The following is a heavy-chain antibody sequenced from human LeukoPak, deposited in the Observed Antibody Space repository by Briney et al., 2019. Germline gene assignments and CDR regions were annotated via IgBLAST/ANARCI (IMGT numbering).Heavy chain of an antibody. CDR2: ISSSSSYI. CDR1: GFTFSDYS. D-gene: IGHD6-6*01. CDR3: ARVGSSSFDY. J-gene: IGHJ4*02. V-gene: IGHV3-11*06. Sequence: GGSLRLSCAASGFTFSDYSMSWIRQAPGKGLEWVSSISSSSSYIYYADSVKGRFTISRDNAKNSLYLQMNSLRAEDTAVYYCARVGSSSFDYWGQGTLVTVSS.